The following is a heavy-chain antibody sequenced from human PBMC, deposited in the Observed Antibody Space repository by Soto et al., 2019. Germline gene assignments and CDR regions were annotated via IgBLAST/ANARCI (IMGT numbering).Heavy chain of an antibody. CDR1: GLPFSSSV. Sequence: PGGSLRLSCAASGLPFSSSVVNWVRQAPGKGLEWVSSISVSGGSTFYAGSVKGRFTLSRDNSKDTLYLQMNSLRVDDTAVYYCTSLGQFDYWGQGALVTVSS. V-gene: IGHV3-23*01. J-gene: IGHJ4*02. CDR2: ISVSGGST. D-gene: IGHD7-27*01. CDR3: TSLGQFDY.